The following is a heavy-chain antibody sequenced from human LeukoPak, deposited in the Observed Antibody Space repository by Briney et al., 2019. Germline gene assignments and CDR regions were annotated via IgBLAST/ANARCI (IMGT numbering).Heavy chain of an antibody. D-gene: IGHD4-17*01. J-gene: IGHJ5*02. Sequence: GGSLRLSCAASGFTFSSYAMHWVRQAPGKGLEWVAVISYDGSNKYYADSVKGRFTISRDNSKNTLYLQMNSLRAEDTAVYYCAGTVTTSDYDPWGQGTLVTVSS. CDR3: AGTVTTSDYDP. CDR1: GFTFSSYA. CDR2: ISYDGSNK. V-gene: IGHV3-30-3*01.